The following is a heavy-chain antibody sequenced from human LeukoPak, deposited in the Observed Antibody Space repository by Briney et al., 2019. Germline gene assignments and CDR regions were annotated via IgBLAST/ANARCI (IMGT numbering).Heavy chain of an antibody. CDR1: EGTFSSYA. D-gene: IGHD5-18*01. CDR3: ARDKVDTSMVGYYGMDV. J-gene: IGHJ6*02. V-gene: IGHV1-69*04. CDR2: IIPILGIA. Sequence: SVKVSCKASEGTFSSYAISWVRQAPGQGLEWMGRIIPILGIANYAQKFQGRVTVTADKSTSTAYMELSSLRSEDTAVYYCARDKVDTSMVGYYGMDVWGQGTTVTVSS.